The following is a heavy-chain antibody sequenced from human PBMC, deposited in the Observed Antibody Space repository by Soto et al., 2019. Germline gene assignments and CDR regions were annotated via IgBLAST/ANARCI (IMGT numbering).Heavy chain of an antibody. Sequence: GGSLRLSCAASGFNFNNYAMHWVRQAPGKGLEWVAVVTFDGSRTYYADSVMGRFTISRDSSNNTVSLQMNSLTNEDTAVYYCAKAGWGGDYYYGLDVWGQGTTVTVSS. D-gene: IGHD2-21*01. CDR2: VTFDGSRT. J-gene: IGHJ6*02. CDR3: AKAGWGGDYYYGLDV. CDR1: GFNFNNYA. V-gene: IGHV3-30*18.